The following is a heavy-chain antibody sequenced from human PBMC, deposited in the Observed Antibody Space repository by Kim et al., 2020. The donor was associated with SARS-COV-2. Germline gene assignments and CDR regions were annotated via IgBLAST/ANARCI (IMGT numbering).Heavy chain of an antibody. CDR3: ARDSSSWYLGY. Sequence: GGSLRLSCAASGFTFSSYAMHWVRQAPGKGLEWVAVISYDGSNKYYADSVKGRFTISRDNSKNTLYLQMNSLRAEDTAVYYCARDSSSWYLGYWGQRTLVTVSS. V-gene: IGHV3-30*04. CDR1: GFTFSSYA. D-gene: IGHD6-13*01. J-gene: IGHJ4*02. CDR2: ISYDGSNK.